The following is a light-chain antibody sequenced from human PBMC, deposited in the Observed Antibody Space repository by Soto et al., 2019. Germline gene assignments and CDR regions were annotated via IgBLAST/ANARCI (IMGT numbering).Light chain of an antibody. V-gene: IGKV3-20*01. CDR1: QSVSTSF. Sequence: VFPHPPGTQSLSPGGRATLSCRAIQSVSTSFLAWYQQKPGQAPRLLIYGAFSRATGIPDRFSGSGSGTDFTLTISRLEPEDFAVYYCQQYGNSIPITFGQGTRLEI. J-gene: IGKJ5*01. CDR2: GAF. CDR3: QQYGNSIPIT.